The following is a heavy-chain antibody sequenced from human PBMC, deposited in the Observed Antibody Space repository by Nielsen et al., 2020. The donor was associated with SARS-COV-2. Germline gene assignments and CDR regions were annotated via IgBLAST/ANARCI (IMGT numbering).Heavy chain of an antibody. J-gene: IGHJ6*02. CDR2: INAGNGNT. V-gene: IGHV1-3*01. Sequence: WVRQAPGQRLEWMGWINAGNGNTNYSQKFQGRVTITRDTSASTAYMELSSLRSEDTAVYYCARVRCSSTSCYPPDTYGMDVWGQGTTVTVSS. CDR3: ARVRCSSTSCYPPDTYGMDV. D-gene: IGHD2-2*01.